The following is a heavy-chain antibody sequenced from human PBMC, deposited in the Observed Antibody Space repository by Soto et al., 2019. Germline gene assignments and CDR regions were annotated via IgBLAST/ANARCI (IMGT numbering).Heavy chain of an antibody. CDR1: GGSISSGGYY. D-gene: IGHD3-16*01. V-gene: IGHV4-31*03. CDR2: IYYSGST. Sequence: SETLSLTCTVSGGSISSGGYYWSWIRQHPGKGLEWIGYIYYSGSTYYNPSLKSRVTISVDTSKNQFSLKLSSVTAADTAVYYCARVPHILFMGGFDYWGQETLVTVSS. J-gene: IGHJ4*02. CDR3: ARVPHILFMGGFDY.